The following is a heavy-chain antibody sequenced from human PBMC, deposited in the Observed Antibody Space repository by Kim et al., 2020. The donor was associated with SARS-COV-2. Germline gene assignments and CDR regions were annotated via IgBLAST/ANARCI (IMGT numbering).Heavy chain of an antibody. Sequence: TIYYADSVKGRFTISRDNAKNSLYLQMNSLRAEDTAVYYCATGGNDAFDIWGQGTMVTVSS. D-gene: IGHD3-16*01. J-gene: IGHJ3*02. CDR3: ATGGNDAFDI. V-gene: IGHV3-48*03. CDR2: TI.